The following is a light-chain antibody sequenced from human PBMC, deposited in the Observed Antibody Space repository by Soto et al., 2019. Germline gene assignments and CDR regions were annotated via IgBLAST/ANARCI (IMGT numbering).Light chain of an antibody. CDR3: QQYYTTPLT. CDR2: WAS. J-gene: IGKJ4*01. CDR1: QVFLYNSNNQNY. Sequence: DIVMTQSPDCLAVCLCEIATMKCKASQVFLYNSNNQNYLAWYQQKPGQPPKLLIYWASTRESGVPDRFSGSGSGTDFTLTISSLQAEDVAVYYCQQYYTTPLTFGGGTKVDI. V-gene: IGKV4-1*01.